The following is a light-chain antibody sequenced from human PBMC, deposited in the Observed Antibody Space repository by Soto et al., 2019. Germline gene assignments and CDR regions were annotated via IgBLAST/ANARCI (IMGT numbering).Light chain of an antibody. V-gene: IGKV3-15*01. CDR1: QSVSSN. CDR3: QQYNNWPPWT. CDR2: GAS. J-gene: IGKJ1*01. Sequence: EIVMTQSPATLSVSPGESATLSCRASQSVSSNLACYQQKPGQAPRLLIYGASTRATGIPARFSGSVSGTEFTHTISSLQSEDFAVYYCQQYNNWPPWTFGQGTKVEIK.